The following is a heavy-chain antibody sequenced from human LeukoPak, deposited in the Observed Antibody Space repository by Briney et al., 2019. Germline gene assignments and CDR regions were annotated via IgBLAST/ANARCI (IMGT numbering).Heavy chain of an antibody. CDR1: GFTFSSYA. D-gene: IGHD5/OR15-5a*01. V-gene: IGHV3-30*04. J-gene: IGHJ2*01. CDR2: ISYDGSNK. CDR3: ARARVYTWYFDL. Sequence: PGGSLRLFCAASGFTFSSYAMHWVRQAPGKGLEWVAVISYDGSNKYYADSVKGRFSISRDNSKNTLYLQMNSLRAEDTAVYYCARARVYTWYFDLWGRGTLVTVSS.